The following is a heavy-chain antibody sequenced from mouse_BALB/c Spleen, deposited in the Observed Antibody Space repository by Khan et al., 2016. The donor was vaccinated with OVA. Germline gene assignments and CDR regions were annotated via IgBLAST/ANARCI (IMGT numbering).Heavy chain of an antibody. CDR3: ARDAGRY. V-gene: IGHV1-18*01. Sequence: VQLQQSGPELVKPGASVKISCKTSGYTFTEYTLHWVKQSNGKSLEWIGVINPKNGVTSYNQKFKGTATLTVDKSSSTAYMEFRSLTSEDSAVYYCARDAGRYWGQGTSVTVSS. D-gene: IGHD3-3*01. CDR2: INPKNGVT. J-gene: IGHJ4*01. CDR1: GYTFTEYT.